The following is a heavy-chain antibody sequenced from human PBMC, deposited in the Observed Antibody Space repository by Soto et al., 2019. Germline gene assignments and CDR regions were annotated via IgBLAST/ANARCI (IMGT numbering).Heavy chain of an antibody. J-gene: IGHJ6*02. V-gene: IGHV3-21*01. CDR2: ISSSSSYI. D-gene: IGHD2-2*02. CDR3: AREFKVVPAAILDYYYYYGMDV. CDR1: GFTFSSYS. Sequence: PGGSLSLSCAASGFTFSSYSMNWVRQAPGKGLEWVSSISSSSSYIYYADSVKGRFTISRDNAKNSLYLQMNSLRAEDTAVYYCAREFKVVPAAILDYYYYYGMDVWGQGTTVTVSS.